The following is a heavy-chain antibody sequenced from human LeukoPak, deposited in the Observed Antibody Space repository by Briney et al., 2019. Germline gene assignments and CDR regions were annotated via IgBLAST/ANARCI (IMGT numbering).Heavy chain of an antibody. CDR3: ATSPGNYGGYSYYLDN. V-gene: IGHV3-66*01. D-gene: IGHD2-21*01. CDR1: GFTVTTDY. J-gene: IGHJ4*02. Sequence: GGSLRLSCAASGFTVTTDYMSWVRQAPGKGLEWVSFLYGDGTTYYADSVKGRFNIYRDNSKNTVYLEMNRLRAEDTAVYYCATSPGNYGGYSYYLDNWGQGTLVTVSS. CDR2: LYGDGTT.